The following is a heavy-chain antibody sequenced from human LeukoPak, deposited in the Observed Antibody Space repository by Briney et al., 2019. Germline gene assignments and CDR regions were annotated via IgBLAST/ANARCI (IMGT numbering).Heavy chain of an antibody. Sequence: ASVKVSCKASGYTFTGYYRHWVRQAPGQGFEWMGQINPNSGGTNYTQKFQGGVTMTRDTSISTAYMELSRLTSDDTAVYYCAGRGDSGFDYWGQGTLVTVSS. CDR3: AGRGDSGFDY. V-gene: IGHV1-2*06. J-gene: IGHJ4*02. CDR2: INPNSGGT. D-gene: IGHD7-27*01. CDR1: GYTFTGYY.